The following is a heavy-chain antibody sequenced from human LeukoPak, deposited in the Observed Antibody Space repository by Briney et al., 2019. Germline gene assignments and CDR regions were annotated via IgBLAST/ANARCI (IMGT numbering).Heavy chain of an antibody. V-gene: IGHV1-69*13. CDR1: GGTFSSYA. D-gene: IGHD6-13*01. Sequence: GASVKVSCKASGGTFSSYAISWVRQAPGQGLEWMGGIIPIFGTANYAQKFQGRVTITADESTSTAYMELSSLRSEDTAVYYCATPGIAAAGTPDYFDYWGQGTLVTVSS. J-gene: IGHJ4*02. CDR2: IIPIFGTA. CDR3: ATPGIAAAGTPDYFDY.